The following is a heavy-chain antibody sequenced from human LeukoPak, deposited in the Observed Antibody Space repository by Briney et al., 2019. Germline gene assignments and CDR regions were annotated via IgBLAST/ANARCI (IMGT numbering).Heavy chain of an antibody. Sequence: GGSLRLSCAASGFTVSSNYMSWVRQAPGKGLEWVSDIYSGGSTYYADSVKGRFTISRHNSKNTLYLQMNSLRAEDTAVYYCAREYCSGGCCYYDNWGQGNLVTVSA. D-gene: IGHD2-15*01. CDR2: IYSGGST. J-gene: IGHJ4*02. CDR1: GFTVSSNY. CDR3: AREYCSGGCCYYDN. V-gene: IGHV3-53*04.